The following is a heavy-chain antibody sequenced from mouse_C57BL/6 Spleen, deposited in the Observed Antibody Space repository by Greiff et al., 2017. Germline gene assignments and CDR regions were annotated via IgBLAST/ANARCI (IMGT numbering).Heavy chain of an antibody. D-gene: IGHD1-1*01. Sequence: VQLQQSVAELVRPGASVKLSCTASGFNIKNTYMHWVKQRPEQGLEWIGRIDPANGNTKYSPKFQGKAPITSDTSSTTAYLQLSSLTSEDTAIYYCASMYYGSSSYWYFDVWGTGTTVTVSS. J-gene: IGHJ1*03. CDR2: IDPANGNT. CDR3: ASMYYGSSSYWYFDV. CDR1: GFNIKNTY. V-gene: IGHV14-3*01.